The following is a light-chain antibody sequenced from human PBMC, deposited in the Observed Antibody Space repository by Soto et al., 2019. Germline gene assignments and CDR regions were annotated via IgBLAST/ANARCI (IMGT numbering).Light chain of an antibody. CDR2: GAF. J-gene: IGKJ5*01. CDR3: QQRSNWPPIT. Sequence: IVLTQSPGTLSLSPGERATFSCRASQSVSSNYLAWYQQKPGQAPRLLIYGAFKRATGIPARFSGSGFGTDFTLTISSLEPEDAAVYYCQQRSNWPPITFGQGTRLEIK. V-gene: IGKV3-11*01. CDR1: QSVSSNY.